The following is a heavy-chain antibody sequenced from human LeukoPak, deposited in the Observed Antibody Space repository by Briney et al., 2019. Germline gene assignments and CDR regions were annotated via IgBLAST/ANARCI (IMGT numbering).Heavy chain of an antibody. Sequence: GGSLRLSCAASGFTFSSYAMSWVRQAPGKGLEWVSAISGSGGSTYYADSVKGRFTISRDNSKNTLYLQMNSLRAEDTAVYYCANDKSGHSSGWYRSDYFDYWGQGTLVTVSS. CDR2: ISGSGGST. D-gene: IGHD6-19*01. V-gene: IGHV3-23*01. J-gene: IGHJ4*02. CDR3: ANDKSGHSSGWYRSDYFDY. CDR1: GFTFSSYA.